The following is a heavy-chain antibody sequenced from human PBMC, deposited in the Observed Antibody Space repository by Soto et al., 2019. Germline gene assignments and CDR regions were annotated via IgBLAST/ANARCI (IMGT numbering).Heavy chain of an antibody. CDR2: ISSSGSTI. J-gene: IGHJ3*02. Sequence: GGSLRLSCAASGFTFSDYYMSWIRQAPGKGLEWVSYISSSGSTIYYADSVKGRFTISRDNAKNSLYLQMNSLRAEDTAVYYCARDGILVVVAATPAAFDIWGQGTMVTV. CDR1: GFTFSDYY. D-gene: IGHD2-15*01. CDR3: ARDGILVVVAATPAAFDI. V-gene: IGHV3-11*01.